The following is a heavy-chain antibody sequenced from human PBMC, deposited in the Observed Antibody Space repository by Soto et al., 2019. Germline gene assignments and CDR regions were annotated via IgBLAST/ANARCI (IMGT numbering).Heavy chain of an antibody. CDR1: GGTFSSYT. CDR3: ARGELGDYGDYVSLWFDP. J-gene: IGHJ5*02. CDR2: IIPILDIA. V-gene: IGHV1-69*02. Sequence: QVQLVQSGAEVKKPGSSVKVSCKASGGTFSSYTISWVRQAPGQGLEWMGRIIPILDIAYYAQKFQGRVTITADXXTXTXXMELSSLRSEDTAVYYCARGELGDYGDYVSLWFDPWGQGTLVTVSS. D-gene: IGHD4-17*01.